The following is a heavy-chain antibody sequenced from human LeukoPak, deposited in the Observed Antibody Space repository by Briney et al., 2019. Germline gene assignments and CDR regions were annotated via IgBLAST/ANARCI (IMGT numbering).Heavy chain of an antibody. CDR1: GFTFSSYA. CDR3: AKDRDVWGSLLHY. Sequence: GGSLRLSCAASGFTFSSYAMSWVRQAPGKGLEWVSGISGRGSTTYYADSVKGRFTISRDNSKNTLFLQMNSLRDEDTAVYYCAKDRDVWGSLLHYWGQGTLVTVSS. V-gene: IGHV3-23*01. CDR2: ISGRGSTT. D-gene: IGHD3-16*01. J-gene: IGHJ4*02.